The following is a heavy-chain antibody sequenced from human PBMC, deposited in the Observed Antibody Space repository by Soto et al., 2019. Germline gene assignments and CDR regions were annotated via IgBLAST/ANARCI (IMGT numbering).Heavy chain of an antibody. J-gene: IGHJ4*02. CDR3: ARGNYDILTGYYIGTNPRFDY. CDR1: GFTFSSYG. Sequence: GGSLRLSCAASGFTFSSYGMHWVRQAPGKGLEWVAVIWYDGSNKYYADSVKGRFTISRDNSKNTLYLQMNSLRAEDTAVYYCARGNYDILTGYYIGTNPRFDYWGQGTLVTVSS. V-gene: IGHV3-33*01. D-gene: IGHD3-9*01. CDR2: IWYDGSNK.